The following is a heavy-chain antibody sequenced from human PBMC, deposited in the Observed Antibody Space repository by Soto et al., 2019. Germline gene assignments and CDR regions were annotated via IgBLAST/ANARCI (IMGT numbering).Heavy chain of an antibody. V-gene: IGHV1-69*02. D-gene: IGHD3-3*01. CDR1: GGTFSSYT. J-gene: IGHJ5*02. CDR2: IIPILGIA. Sequence: EASVKVSCKASGGTFSSYTISWVRQAPGQGLEWMGRIIPILGIANYAQKFQGRVTITADKSTSTAYMELSSLRSEDTAVYYCARSVLEWLLFDHAHFNDSLDNWFYPWGQGTLVPVSS. CDR3: ARSVLEWLLFDHAHFNDSLDNWFYP.